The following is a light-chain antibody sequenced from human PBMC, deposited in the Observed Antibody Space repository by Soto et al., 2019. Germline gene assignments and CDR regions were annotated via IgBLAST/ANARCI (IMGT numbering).Light chain of an antibody. V-gene: IGKV3-11*01. CDR3: QQRSTWPPT. CDR2: DAS. J-gene: IGKJ5*01. Sequence: EIVLTQSPATLSLSPGERATLSCRASQSVSSYLAWYQQKPGQAPRLLIYDASNRATGIPARFSGSGSGTDFTLTISSLEPEDFALYYCQQRSTWPPTFGQRTRLEIK. CDR1: QSVSSY.